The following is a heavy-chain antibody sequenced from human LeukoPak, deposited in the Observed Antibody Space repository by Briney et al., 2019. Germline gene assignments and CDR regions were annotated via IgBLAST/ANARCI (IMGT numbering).Heavy chain of an antibody. Sequence: SETLSLTCTVSGGAISTFYWSWIRQPPGKGLEWTGYINYRGSTDYNPSLKSRVTISVDTSKNQFFLKLSSVTAADTAVYYCASGGNGDYYFDYWGQGTLVTVSS. CDR2: INYRGST. J-gene: IGHJ4*02. D-gene: IGHD4-17*01. CDR3: ASGGNGDYYFDY. V-gene: IGHV4-59*08. CDR1: GGAISTFY.